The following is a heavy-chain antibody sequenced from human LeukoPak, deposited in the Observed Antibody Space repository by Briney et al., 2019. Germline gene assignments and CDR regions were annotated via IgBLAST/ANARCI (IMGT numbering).Heavy chain of an antibody. J-gene: IGHJ4*02. CDR2: TYYTSKWYN. V-gene: IGHV6-1*01. CDR1: GDSVSNNRAA. Sequence: SQTLSLTCAISGDSVSNNRAAWNCIRQSPSRGLEWLGRTYYTSKWYNDYAVSVKSRITINPDTSKNQFSLQLNSVTPEDTAVYYCAREVAVALGYWGQGTLVTVSS. D-gene: IGHD6-19*01. CDR3: AREVAVALGY.